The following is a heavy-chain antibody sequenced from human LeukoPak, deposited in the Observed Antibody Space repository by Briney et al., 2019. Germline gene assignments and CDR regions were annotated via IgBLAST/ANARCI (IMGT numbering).Heavy chain of an antibody. Sequence: SETLSLTCAVYGGSFSGYYWSWIRQPPGKGLEWIGYIYHSGSTYYNPSLKSRVTISVDRSKNQFSLKLSSVTAADTAVYYCARGALAARLFYFDYWGQGTLVTVSS. CDR3: ARGALAARLFYFDY. J-gene: IGHJ4*02. V-gene: IGHV4-34*01. CDR1: GGSFSGYY. D-gene: IGHD6-6*01. CDR2: IYHSGST.